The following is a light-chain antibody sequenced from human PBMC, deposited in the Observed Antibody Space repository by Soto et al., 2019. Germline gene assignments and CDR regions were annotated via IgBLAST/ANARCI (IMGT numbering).Light chain of an antibody. CDR3: CSYTTSNTPQIV. CDR1: SSDVGGYNY. V-gene: IGLV2-14*01. CDR2: DVS. Sequence: QSVLTQPASVSVSPGQSITISCTGTSSDVGGYNYVSWYQQQPGKAPKFMIYDVSNRPSGVSNRFSGSKSGNTASLTISGLQAEDEADYYCCSYTTSNTPQIVFGTGTKVTVL. J-gene: IGLJ1*01.